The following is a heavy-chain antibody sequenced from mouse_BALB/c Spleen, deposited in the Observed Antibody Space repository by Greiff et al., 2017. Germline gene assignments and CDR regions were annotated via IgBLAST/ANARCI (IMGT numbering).Heavy chain of an antibody. CDR1: GFSLTSYG. CDR2: IWAGGST. CDR3: ARDGGVRRVPFAY. V-gene: IGHV2-9*02. J-gene: IGHJ3*01. Sequence: VKVVESGPGLVAPSQSLSITCTVSGFSLTSYGVHWVRQPPGKGLEWLGVIWAGGSTNYNSALMSRLSISKDNSKSQVFLKMNSLQTDDTAMYYCARDGGVRRVPFAYWGQGTLVTVSA. D-gene: IGHD2-14*01.